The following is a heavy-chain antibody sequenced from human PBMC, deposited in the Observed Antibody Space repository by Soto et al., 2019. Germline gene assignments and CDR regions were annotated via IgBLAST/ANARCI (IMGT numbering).Heavy chain of an antibody. D-gene: IGHD3-16*01. Sequence: ASVKVSCKASGYTFTNFAMHWVRQAPGQRLEWMGWINAGNGDTKYSQKFQGRVSITRDTSASTAYMELSSLRSEDTAMYYCARGPKSGNYGGGYWYFDLWGRGTLVTVS. CDR3: ARGPKSGNYGGGYWYFDL. CDR1: GYTFTNFA. V-gene: IGHV1-3*01. CDR2: INAGNGDT. J-gene: IGHJ2*01.